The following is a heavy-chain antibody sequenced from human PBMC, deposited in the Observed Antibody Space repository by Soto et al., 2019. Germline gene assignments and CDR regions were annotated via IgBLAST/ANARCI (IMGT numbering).Heavy chain of an antibody. J-gene: IGHJ4*02. CDR1: GASIASGSYY. Sequence: QVQLQESGPGLVQPSQTLSLTCTVSGASIASGSYYWSWIRQYPGEGLVWIGHIYDSGRTYYNPSLESRVSISIDTSKNEFSLTQTSVTAADTAVYYCARLTTIITGAFDDWGLGTVVTVSS. D-gene: IGHD7-27*01. V-gene: IGHV4-31*03. CDR3: ARLTTIITGAFDD. CDR2: IYDSGRT.